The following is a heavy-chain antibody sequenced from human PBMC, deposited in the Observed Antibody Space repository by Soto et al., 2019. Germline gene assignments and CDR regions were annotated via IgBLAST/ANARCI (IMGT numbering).Heavy chain of an antibody. CDR3: AREGTTVDSYYYYGMDV. J-gene: IGHJ6*02. V-gene: IGHV4-59*01. CDR1: GGSISSYY. D-gene: IGHD1-1*01. CDR2: IYYSGST. Sequence: QVQLQEACPGLVKPSETLSLTCTVSGGSISSYYWSWIRQPPGKGLEWIGYIYYSGSTNYNPSLKSRVTISVDTSKNQFSLKLSSVTAADTAVYYCAREGTTVDSYYYYGMDVWGQGTTVTVSS.